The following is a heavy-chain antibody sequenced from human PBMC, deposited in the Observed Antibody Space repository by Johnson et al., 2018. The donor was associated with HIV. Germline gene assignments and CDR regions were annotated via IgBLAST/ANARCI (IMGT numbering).Heavy chain of an antibody. J-gene: IGHJ3*02. CDR2: IKQDGSEK. V-gene: IGHV3-7*01. D-gene: IGHD1-26*01. CDR1: GFTFDSYW. CDR3: ARVGGSYGDAFDI. Sequence: EVQLVESGGGLVQPGGSLRLSCAASGFTFDSYWMSWVRQAPGKGLEWVANIKQDGSEKYYVDSVKGRFTISRDNAKNSLYLQMNSLRAEDTAVYYCARVGGSYGDAFDIWGQGTVVTVSS.